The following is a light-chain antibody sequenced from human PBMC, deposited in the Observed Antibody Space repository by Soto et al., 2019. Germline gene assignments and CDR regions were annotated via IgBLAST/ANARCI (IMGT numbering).Light chain of an antibody. CDR2: DVS. CDR1: SSDVGVYNY. CDR3: SSYTSSSTLV. Sequence: QSVLTQPRSVSGSPGQSVTISCTGTSSDVGVYNYVSWYQQYPGKAPKIMIYDVSKRPSGVPDRFSGSKSDNTASLTISGLQAEDEADYYCSSYTSSSTLVFGTGTKVTVL. V-gene: IGLV2-11*01. J-gene: IGLJ1*01.